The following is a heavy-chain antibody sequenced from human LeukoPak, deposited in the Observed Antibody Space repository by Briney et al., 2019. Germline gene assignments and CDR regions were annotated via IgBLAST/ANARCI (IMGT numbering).Heavy chain of an antibody. V-gene: IGHV3-23*01. Sequence: GGSLSLSCAASGFTFSSYAMSWVRQAPGKGLEWVSAISGSGGSTYYADSVKGRFTISRDNSKNTLYLQMNSLRAEDTAVYYCAKPKTSYSSGSYYFDYWGQGTLVTVSS. CDR3: AKPKTSYSSGSYYFDY. D-gene: IGHD6-19*01. J-gene: IGHJ4*02. CDR2: ISGSGGST. CDR1: GFTFSSYA.